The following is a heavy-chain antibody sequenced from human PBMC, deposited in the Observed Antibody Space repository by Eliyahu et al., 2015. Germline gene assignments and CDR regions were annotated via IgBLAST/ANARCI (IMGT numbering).Heavy chain of an antibody. CDR1: GGXFSGYY. CDR2: INHSGST. D-gene: IGHD3-3*01. CDR3: ARKYYDFWSGPQSGMDV. J-gene: IGHJ6*04. V-gene: IGHV4-34*01. Sequence: QVQLQQWGAGLLKPSETLSLTCAVYGGXFSGYYWXWIRQPPGKGLEWIGEINHSGSTNYNPSLKSRVTISVDTSKNQFSLKLSSVTAADTAVYYCARKYYDFWSGPQSGMDVWGKGTTVTVSS.